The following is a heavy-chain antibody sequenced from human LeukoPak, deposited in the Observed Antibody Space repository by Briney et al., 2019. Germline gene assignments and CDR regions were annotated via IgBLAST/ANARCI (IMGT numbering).Heavy chain of an antibody. J-gene: IGHJ4*02. CDR1: GFTFSSYA. Sequence: GGSLRLSCAASGFTFSSYAMSWVRQAPGKGLEWVSAIGGSGGRTYYADSVKGRFTISRDNSKNTLYLQMNSLGAEDTAIYYCAKEYTGTFSPFPSYFDNWGQGTLVTVSS. V-gene: IGHV3-23*01. D-gene: IGHD1-26*01. CDR2: IGGSGGRT. CDR3: AKEYTGTFSPFPSYFDN.